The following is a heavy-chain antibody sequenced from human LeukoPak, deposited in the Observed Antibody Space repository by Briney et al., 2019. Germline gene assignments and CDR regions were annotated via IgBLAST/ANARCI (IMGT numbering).Heavy chain of an antibody. CDR3: ARAGYGDSDFDY. D-gene: IGHD4-17*01. Sequence: GASVKVSCKASGYSFTGYYIYWVRQAPGQGLEWMGWISAYNGNTNYAQKLQGRVTMTTDTSTSTAYMELRSLRSDDTAVYYCARAGYGDSDFDYWGQGTLVTVSS. CDR1: GYSFTGYY. CDR2: ISAYNGNT. J-gene: IGHJ4*02. V-gene: IGHV1-18*04.